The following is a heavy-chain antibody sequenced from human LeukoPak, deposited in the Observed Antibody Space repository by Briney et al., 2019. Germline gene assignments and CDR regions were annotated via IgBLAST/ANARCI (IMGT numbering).Heavy chain of an antibody. CDR2: IYYSGST. CDR3: ARHADYNNYLDY. Sequence: SETLSLTCTVSGGSISTSSYYWGWLRQPPGKGLEWIGSIYYSGSTFYNPSLKSRVTISVDTSKNQFSLRLSSVTAADTAVYYCARHADYNNYLDYWGQGTRVTVSS. J-gene: IGHJ4*02. D-gene: IGHD4-11*01. V-gene: IGHV4-39*01. CDR1: GGSISTSSYY.